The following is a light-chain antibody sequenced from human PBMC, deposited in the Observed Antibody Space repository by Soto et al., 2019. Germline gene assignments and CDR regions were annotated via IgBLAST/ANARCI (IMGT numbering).Light chain of an antibody. CDR2: GTS. CDR3: QQYGYSRWT. Sequence: EIVLTQSPGTLSLSPGERATLSCRATQSVSSSYLAWYQQKPGQAPRLLIYGTSRRATGIPDRFSGSGSGTDFYLTISRLEPEDFAVYYCQQYGYSRWTFGQGTKVEIK. J-gene: IGKJ1*01. CDR1: QSVSSSY. V-gene: IGKV3-20*01.